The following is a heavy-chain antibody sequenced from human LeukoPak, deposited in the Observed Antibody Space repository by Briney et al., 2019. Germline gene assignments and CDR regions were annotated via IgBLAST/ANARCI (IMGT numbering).Heavy chain of an antibody. CDR2: ISYDGSNK. CDR1: GFTFSSYA. Sequence: GRSLRLSCAASGFTFSSYAMHWVRQAPGKGLEWVAVISYDGSNKYYADSVKGRFTISRDNSMNTLYLQMNSLRADDTAVYYCASDYFLDYWGQGTLVTVSS. D-gene: IGHD2/OR15-2a*01. J-gene: IGHJ4*02. V-gene: IGHV3-30-3*01. CDR3: ASDYFLDY.